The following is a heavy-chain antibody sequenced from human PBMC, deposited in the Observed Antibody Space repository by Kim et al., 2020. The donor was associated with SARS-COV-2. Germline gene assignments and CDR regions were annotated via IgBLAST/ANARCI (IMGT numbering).Heavy chain of an antibody. CDR2: ISGSGGST. CDR1: GFTFSSYA. CDR3: AKEEIVATILFRRYYYGMDV. Sequence: GGSLRLSCAASGFTFSSYAMSWVRQAPGKGLEWVSAISGSGGSTYYADSVKGRFTISRDNSKNTLYLQMNSLRAEDTAVYYCAKEEIVATILFRRYYYGMDVWGQGTTVTVSS. V-gene: IGHV3-23*01. J-gene: IGHJ6*02. D-gene: IGHD5-12*01.